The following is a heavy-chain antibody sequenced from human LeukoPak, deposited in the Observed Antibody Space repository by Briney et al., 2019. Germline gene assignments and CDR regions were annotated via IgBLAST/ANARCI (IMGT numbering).Heavy chain of an antibody. J-gene: IGHJ2*01. D-gene: IGHD4-23*01. CDR1: GGTFSSYA. V-gene: IGHV1-69*04. Sequence: ASVKVSCKASGGTFSSYAISWVRQAPGQGREWMGRIIPILGIANYAQKFQGRVTITADKSTSTAYMELSGLRSEDTAVYYCARGPTVVTPRYFDLWGRGTLVTVSS. CDR3: ARGPTVVTPRYFDL. CDR2: IIPILGIA.